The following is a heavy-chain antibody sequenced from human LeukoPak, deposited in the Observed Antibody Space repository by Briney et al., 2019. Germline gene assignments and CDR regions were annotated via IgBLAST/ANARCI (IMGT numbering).Heavy chain of an antibody. CDR3: TTLVLNVSGGY. CDR1: GFTFSGSA. D-gene: IGHD2-8*01. Sequence: GGSLKHSCAASGFTFSGSAMHWVRQASGKGLEWVGRIRSKANSYATAYAASVKGRFTISRDDSKNTAYLQMNSLKTEDTAVYYCTTLVLNVSGGYWGQGTLVTVSS. V-gene: IGHV3-73*01. CDR2: IRSKANSYAT. J-gene: IGHJ4*02.